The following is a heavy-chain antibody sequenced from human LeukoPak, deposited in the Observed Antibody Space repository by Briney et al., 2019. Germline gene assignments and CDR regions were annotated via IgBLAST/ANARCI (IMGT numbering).Heavy chain of an antibody. V-gene: IGHV3-23*01. CDR2: IISSGAGT. Sequence: GGSLRLSCAASGFTFSSYAMSWVRQTPGKGLEWVSGIISSGAGTFYADSVKGRFTISRDNSKNTLYLQMNSLGAEDTAVYYCAKRDSGHFFDHWGQGTLVTVSS. CDR3: AKRDSGHFFDH. D-gene: IGHD4-17*01. J-gene: IGHJ4*02. CDR1: GFTFSSYA.